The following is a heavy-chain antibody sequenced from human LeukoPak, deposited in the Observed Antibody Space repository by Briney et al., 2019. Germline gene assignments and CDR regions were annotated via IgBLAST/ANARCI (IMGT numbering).Heavy chain of an antibody. J-gene: IGHJ4*02. D-gene: IGHD6-19*01. CDR2: INTNTGNP. Sequence: ASVKVSCKASGYTFTSYAMNWVRQAPGQGLEWMGWINTNTGNPTYAQGFTGRFVFSLDTSVSTAYLQISSLKAEDTAVYYCARVWGSIAVAGRPFDYWGQGTPVTVSS. CDR1: GYTFTSYA. V-gene: IGHV7-4-1*02. CDR3: ARVWGSIAVAGRPFDY.